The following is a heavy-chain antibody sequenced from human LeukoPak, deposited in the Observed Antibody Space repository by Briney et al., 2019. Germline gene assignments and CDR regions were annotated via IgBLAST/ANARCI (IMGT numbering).Heavy chain of an antibody. V-gene: IGHV1-69*05. D-gene: IGHD3-10*01. J-gene: IGHJ5*02. CDR2: IIPIFGTA. Sequence: GASVKVSFKASGGTFSSYAISWVRHAPGQGLEWMGGIIPIFGTANYAQKFQGRVTITTDESTSTAYMELRSLRPEATAVDYYSTYYYGSDHNWFVPWGQGTLVTVSS. CDR1: GGTFSSYA. CDR3: STYYYGSDHNWFVP.